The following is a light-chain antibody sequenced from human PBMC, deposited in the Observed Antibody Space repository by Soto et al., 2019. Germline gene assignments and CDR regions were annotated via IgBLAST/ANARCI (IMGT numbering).Light chain of an antibody. J-gene: IGKJ5*01. V-gene: IGKV3-20*01. CDR1: QSVSSSY. Sequence: EIVLTQSPGTLSLSPGERATLSCRTSQSVSSSYLAWYQQKPGQAPRLLIHSASNRAAGIPDRFSGSGSGTDFTLTVSRLEPEDFAMYYCQQYHWAPDTFGQGTRLEIK. CDR2: SAS. CDR3: QQYHWAPDT.